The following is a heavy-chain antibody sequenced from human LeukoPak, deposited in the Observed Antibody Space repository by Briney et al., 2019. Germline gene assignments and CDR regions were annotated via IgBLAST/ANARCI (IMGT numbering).Heavy chain of an antibody. CDR2: IYTSGST. V-gene: IGHV4-4*07. J-gene: IGHJ3*02. CDR1: GGSISSYY. Sequence: SETLSLTCTVSGGSISSYYWSWIRQPAGKGLEWIGRIYTSGSTNYNPSLKSRVTMSVDTSKNQFSLKLSSVTAADTAVYYCAREYSVGAISDAFDIWGQGTMVTVSS. CDR3: AREYSVGAISDAFDI. D-gene: IGHD1-26*01.